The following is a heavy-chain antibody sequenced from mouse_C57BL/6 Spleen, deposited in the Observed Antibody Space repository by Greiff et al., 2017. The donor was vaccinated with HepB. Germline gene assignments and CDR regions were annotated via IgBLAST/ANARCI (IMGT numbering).Heavy chain of an antibody. Sequence: EVQLQQSGPELVKPGASVKIPCKASGYTFTDYNMDWVKQSHGKSLEWIGDINPNNGGTIYNQKFKGKATLTVDMSSSTASMELRSLTSEDTAVYYCARGVLLAFAYWGQGTLVTVSA. D-gene: IGHD2-12*01. CDR2: INPNNGGT. CDR3: ARGVLLAFAY. V-gene: IGHV1-18*01. J-gene: IGHJ3*01. CDR1: GYTFTDYN.